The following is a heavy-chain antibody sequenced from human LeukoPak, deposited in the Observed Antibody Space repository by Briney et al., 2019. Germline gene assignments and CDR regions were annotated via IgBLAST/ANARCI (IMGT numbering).Heavy chain of an antibody. CDR1: GGSISSYY. V-gene: IGHV4-59*01. CDR2: IYYSGST. Sequence: SETLSLTYTVSGGSISSYYWSWIRQPPGKGLEWIGYIYYSGSTNYNPSLKSRVTISVDTSKNQFSLKLSSVTAADTAVYYCARDRPQIAVAGTHYYYYVDVGDKGTTVTVSS. CDR3: ARDRPQIAVAGTHYYYYVDV. J-gene: IGHJ6*03. D-gene: IGHD6-19*01.